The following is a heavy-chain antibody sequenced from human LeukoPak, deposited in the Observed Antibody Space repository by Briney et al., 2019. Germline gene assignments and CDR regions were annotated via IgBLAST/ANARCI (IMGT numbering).Heavy chain of an antibody. CDR1: DDSISSTSYY. CDR3: ATQPWEYSSSAADY. CDR2: MYSSGST. D-gene: IGHD6-6*01. J-gene: IGHJ4*02. Sequence: SETLSLTCTVSDDSISSTSYYWGWIRQPPGKGLEWIGSMYSSGSTYYSPSLKSRVTISVDTSKNHFSLKLSSVTAADTAVYYCATQPWEYSSSAADYWGQGTLVTVSS. V-gene: IGHV4-39*07.